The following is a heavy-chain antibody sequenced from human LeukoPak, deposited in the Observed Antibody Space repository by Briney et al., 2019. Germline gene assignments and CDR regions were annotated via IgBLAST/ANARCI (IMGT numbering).Heavy chain of an antibody. D-gene: IGHD5-24*01. CDR1: RVTFSIYA. V-gene: IGHV3-30*09. CDR2: ISDDLRNK. CDR3: ATAEDGYKFH. J-gene: IGHJ4*02. Sequence: GGSLRVSCADSRVTFSIYAMCWGRQAPGEGREWVSDISDDLRNKYYADSVKGRFAISRENSKNTLYLRINSLRAADTAVYYSATAEDGYKFHWGGGTLVTVPS.